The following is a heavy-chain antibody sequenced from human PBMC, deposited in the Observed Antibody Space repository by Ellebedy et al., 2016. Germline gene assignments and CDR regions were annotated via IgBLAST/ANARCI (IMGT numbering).Heavy chain of an antibody. CDR1: GYTFTYRY. Sequence: ASVKVSCKASGYTFTYRYLHWVRQAPGQGLEWMGIINPSGGSTSYAQKFQGRVTMTRDTSTSTVYMELSSLRSEDTAVYYCAYSIAARLDFDYWGQGTLVTVSS. D-gene: IGHD6-6*01. V-gene: IGHV1-46*01. J-gene: IGHJ4*02. CDR2: INPSGGST. CDR3: AYSIAARLDFDY.